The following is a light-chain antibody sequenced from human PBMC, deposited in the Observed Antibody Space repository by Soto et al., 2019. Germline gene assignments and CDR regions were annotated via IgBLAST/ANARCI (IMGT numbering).Light chain of an antibody. Sequence: DIQMTQSPSTLPASVGDRVTITCRASQSISHWLAWYQQKPGTAPKVLIYHASNFQSWVPPTFSGSGAGTEFTLTISRLQTDNFATYFCQQYNSYSFGQGTKVEIK. CDR3: QQYNSYS. J-gene: IGKJ1*01. CDR2: HAS. CDR1: QSISHW. V-gene: IGKV1-5*01.